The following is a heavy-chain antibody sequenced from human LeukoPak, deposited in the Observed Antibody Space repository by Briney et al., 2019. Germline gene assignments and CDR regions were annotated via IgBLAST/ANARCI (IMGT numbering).Heavy chain of an antibody. J-gene: IGHJ5*02. CDR1: GYTFTTYG. CDR3: ARDGRGDGNWFDP. Sequence: GASVKVSCKTSGYTFTTYGLTWVRQAPGQGLEWMGWINPNSGGTNYAQKFQGRVTMTRDTSISTAYMELSRLRSDDTAVYYCARDGRGDGNWFDPWGQGTLVTVSS. CDR2: INPNSGGT. V-gene: IGHV1-2*02. D-gene: IGHD3-10*01.